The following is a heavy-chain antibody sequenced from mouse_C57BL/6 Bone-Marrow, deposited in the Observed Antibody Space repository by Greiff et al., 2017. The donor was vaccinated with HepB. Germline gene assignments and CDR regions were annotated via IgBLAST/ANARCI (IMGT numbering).Heavy chain of an antibody. Sequence: EESGPGLVKPSQSLSLTCSVTGYSITSGYYWNWIRQFPGNKLEWMGYISYDGSNNYNPSLKNRISITRDTSKNQFFLKLNSVTTEDTATYYCARATTVGWGQGTLVTVSA. V-gene: IGHV3-6*01. D-gene: IGHD1-1*01. J-gene: IGHJ3*02. CDR3: ARATTVG. CDR1: GYSITSGYY. CDR2: ISYDGSN.